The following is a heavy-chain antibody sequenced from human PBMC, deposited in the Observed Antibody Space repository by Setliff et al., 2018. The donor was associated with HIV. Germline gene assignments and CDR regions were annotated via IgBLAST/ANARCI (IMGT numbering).Heavy chain of an antibody. CDR3: ATLSGPVDH. D-gene: IGHD3-3*01. V-gene: IGHV4-4*07. CDR2: TSTGGPT. J-gene: IGHJ4*02. CDR1: GDSINTHY. Sequence: PSETLSLTCTVSGDSINTHYWSWLRQPAGKRLEWIGRTSTGGPTNPSLKGRVTISVDMSKRQFSLHLTSVTAADTAVYYCATLSGPVDHWGQGTLVTVSS.